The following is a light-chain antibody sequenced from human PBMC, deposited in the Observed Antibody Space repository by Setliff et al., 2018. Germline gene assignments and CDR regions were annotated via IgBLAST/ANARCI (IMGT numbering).Light chain of an antibody. CDR2: EVT. V-gene: IGLV2-14*01. Sequence: QSALTQPASVSGSPGQSITISCTGTSSDVGLYDYVSWYQQHPGKAPKLIISEVTVRPSGVSNRFSSSKSGNTASLTISGLQAEDEADYYCSSSTISTTYVFGTGTKVTVL. CDR3: SSSTISTTYV. J-gene: IGLJ1*01. CDR1: SSDVGLYDY.